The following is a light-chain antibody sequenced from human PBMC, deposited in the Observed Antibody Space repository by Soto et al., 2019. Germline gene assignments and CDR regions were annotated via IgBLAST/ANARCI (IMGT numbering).Light chain of an antibody. CDR3: QQYDNSPLYT. CDR2: GAS. V-gene: IGKV3-20*01. J-gene: IGKJ2*01. CDR1: QSFNSNY. Sequence: EIVLTQSPGTLSLSPGDRATLSCMASQSFNSNYLAWYQQKPGQAPRLLIYGASSRTAGIPDRFGGSGSGTDFTLTISRLEPEDFAVYYCQQYDNSPLYTFGQGTKLEIK.